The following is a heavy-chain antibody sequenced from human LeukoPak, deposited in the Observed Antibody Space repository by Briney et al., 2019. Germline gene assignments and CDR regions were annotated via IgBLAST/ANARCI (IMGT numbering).Heavy chain of an antibody. Sequence: SETLSLTCTVSGGSISSSSYYWGWIRQPPGKGLEWIGSIYYSGSTYYNPSLKSRVTISVDTSKNQFSLKLGSVTAADTAVYYCARRYYDFWSGYYDYWGQGTLVTVSS. CDR2: IYYSGST. J-gene: IGHJ4*02. CDR1: GGSISSSSYY. V-gene: IGHV4-39*01. CDR3: ARRYYDFWSGYYDY. D-gene: IGHD3-3*01.